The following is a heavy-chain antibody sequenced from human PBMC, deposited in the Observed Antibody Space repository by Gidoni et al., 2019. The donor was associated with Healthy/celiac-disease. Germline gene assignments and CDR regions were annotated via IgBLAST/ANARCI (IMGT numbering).Heavy chain of an antibody. CDR3: AKVGYCSGGSCYWFYYGMDV. D-gene: IGHD2-15*01. CDR1: GFTFRNEG. Sequence: EVKVLESGGGLLQRGGSLRLSCAATGFTFRNEGSGGVRPAPGKGLDVVSAISASAGSTYYADSMKRRFTISRDNTKTTLYLQMNRLRADDTPVHYCAKVGYCSGGSCYWFYYGMDVWGQGTTVTVSS. CDR2: ISASAGST. V-gene: IGHV3-23*01. J-gene: IGHJ6*02.